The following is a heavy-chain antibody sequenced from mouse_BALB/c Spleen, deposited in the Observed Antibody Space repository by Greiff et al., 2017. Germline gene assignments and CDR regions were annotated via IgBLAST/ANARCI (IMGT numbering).Heavy chain of an antibody. V-gene: IGHV1S26*01. J-gene: IGHJ4*01. Sequence: QVQLQQSGAELVKPGASVKMSCKASGYTFTSYWMHWVKQRPGQGLEWIGYINPSTGYTEYNQKFKDKATLTADKSSSTAYMQLSSLTSEDSAVYYCARNYDYEDYYAMDYWGQGTSVTVSS. D-gene: IGHD2-4*01. CDR1: GYTFTSYW. CDR3: ARNYDYEDYYAMDY. CDR2: INPSTGYT.